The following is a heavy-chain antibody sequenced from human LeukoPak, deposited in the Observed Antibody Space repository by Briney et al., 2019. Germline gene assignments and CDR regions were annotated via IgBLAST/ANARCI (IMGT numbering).Heavy chain of an antibody. CDR1: GFTFSSYA. Sequence: PGGSLRHSCAGSGFTFSSYAISWVRQAPGKGLEWDSAISGSGGSTYYADSVKGRFTISRDNSKNTLYLQMSSLRAEDTAVYYCAGGSYYFDYWGQGTLVTVSS. CDR2: ISGSGGST. V-gene: IGHV3-23*01. D-gene: IGHD1-26*01. J-gene: IGHJ4*02. CDR3: AGGSYYFDY.